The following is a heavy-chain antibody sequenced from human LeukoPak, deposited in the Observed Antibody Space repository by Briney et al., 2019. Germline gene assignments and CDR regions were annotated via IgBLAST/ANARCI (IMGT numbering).Heavy chain of an antibody. J-gene: IGHJ4*02. CDR3: AKKIPGNYYPFDC. D-gene: IGHD3-22*01. Sequence: GGSLRLSCVASGFTFSNYAMPWVRQAPGKGLEWVSAIGAGGGGYADSVKGRFAISRDNSKNTLYLQMNSLRAEDTAVYYCAKKIPGNYYPFDCWGQGILVTVSS. CDR2: IGAGGGG. CDR1: GFTFSNYA. V-gene: IGHV3-23*01.